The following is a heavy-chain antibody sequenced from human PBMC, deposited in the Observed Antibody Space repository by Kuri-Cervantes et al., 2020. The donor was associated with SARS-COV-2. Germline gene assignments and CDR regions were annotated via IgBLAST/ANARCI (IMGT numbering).Heavy chain of an antibody. V-gene: IGHV3-20*04. J-gene: IGHJ6*03. CDR2: INWNGGSA. D-gene: IGHD3-22*01. CDR1: GFTFDDHG. CDR3: ARGFYCDSSGPAGGVDYMDV. Sequence: GESLKISCAASGFTFDDHGMSWVRQAPGKGLEWVSGINWNGGSAGYADSVKSRFTISRDNAKNSLYLQMNSLRAEDTAVYYCARGFYCDSSGPAGGVDYMDVWGKGTTVTVSS.